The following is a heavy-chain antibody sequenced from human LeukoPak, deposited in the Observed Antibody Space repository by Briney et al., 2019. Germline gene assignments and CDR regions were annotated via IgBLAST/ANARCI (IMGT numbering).Heavy chain of an antibody. Sequence: GGSLRLSCAASGFTFSSYWMHWVRHAPGKGVVWVSRINNDGSSTNYADSVKGRFTISRDNAKNTLYLQMNSLRAEDTAVYYCARPTKEGSSWYWWFDPWGQGTLVTVSS. J-gene: IGHJ5*02. V-gene: IGHV3-74*01. CDR1: GFTFSSYW. CDR3: ARPTKEGSSWYWWFDP. D-gene: IGHD6-13*01. CDR2: INNDGSST.